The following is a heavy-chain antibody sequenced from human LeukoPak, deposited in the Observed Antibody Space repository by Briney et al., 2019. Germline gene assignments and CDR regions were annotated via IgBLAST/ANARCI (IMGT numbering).Heavy chain of an antibody. V-gene: IGHV4-4*09. CDR3: ARLQSYYYYMDV. J-gene: IGHJ6*03. CDR1: GGSISSYY. Sequence: SETLSLTCTVSGGSISSYYWSWIRQPPGKGLEWIGYIYTSGSTNYNPSLKSRVTISVDTSKNQFSLKLSSVTAADTAVYYCARLQSYYYYMDVWGQGTMVTVS. CDR2: IYTSGST. D-gene: IGHD4-11*01.